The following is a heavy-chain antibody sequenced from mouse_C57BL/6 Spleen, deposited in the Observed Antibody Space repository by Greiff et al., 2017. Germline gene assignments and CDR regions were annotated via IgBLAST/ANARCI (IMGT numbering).Heavy chain of an antibody. CDR2: IYPGDGDT. CDR3: ARSRDYDENYFDY. CDR1: GYAFSSSW. Sequence: QVQLKESGPELVKPGASVKISCKASGYAFSSSWMNWVKQRPGKGLEWIGRIYPGDGDTNYNGKFKGKATLTADKSSSTAYMQLSSLTSEDSAVYFCARSRDYDENYFDYWGQGTTLTVSS. V-gene: IGHV1-82*01. D-gene: IGHD2-4*01. J-gene: IGHJ2*01.